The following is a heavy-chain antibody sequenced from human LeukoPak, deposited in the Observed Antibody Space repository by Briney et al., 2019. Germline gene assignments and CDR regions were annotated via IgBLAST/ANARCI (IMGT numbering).Heavy chain of an antibody. D-gene: IGHD3-10*01. J-gene: IGHJ4*02. CDR2: ISGRGGIT. Sequence: GGSMLLSCAASGFTVRSNYMSWVRQAPGKGLDWVSAISGRGGITYYGGSVKGRFTISRDNSKNTLYLEKNSLRAEDTAVYYCAKMTPFYGSGSYYSLPFDYWGQGTLVTVSS. CDR3: AKMTPFYGSGSYYSLPFDY. V-gene: IGHV3-23*01. CDR1: GFTVRSNY.